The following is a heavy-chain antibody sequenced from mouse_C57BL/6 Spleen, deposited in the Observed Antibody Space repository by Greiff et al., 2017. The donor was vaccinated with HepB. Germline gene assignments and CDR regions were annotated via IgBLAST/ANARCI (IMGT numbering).Heavy chain of an antibody. CDR2: ISDGGSYT. V-gene: IGHV5-4*01. J-gene: IGHJ4*01. Sequence: EVQVVESGGGLVKPGGSLKLSCAASGFTFSSYAMSWVRQTPEKRLEWVATISDGGSYTYYPDNVKGRFTISRDNAKNNLYLQMSHLKSEDTAMYYCARDLRSYDAMDYWGQGTSVTVSS. CDR1: GFTFSSYA. CDR3: ARDLRSYDAMDY.